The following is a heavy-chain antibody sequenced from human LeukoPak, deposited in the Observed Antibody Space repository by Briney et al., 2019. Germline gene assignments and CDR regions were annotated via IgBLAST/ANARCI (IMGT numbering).Heavy chain of an antibody. V-gene: IGHV3-30*03. CDR1: GFTFSSYV. Sequence: GGSLRLSCAASGFTFSSYVIHWVRQAPGRGLEWVAVISYDGRNKYYADSVKGRFTISRDNSKNTLYLQMHSLRAEDTAVYYCARGNYDFWSGYWDYWGQGTLVTVSS. D-gene: IGHD3-3*01. CDR3: ARGNYDFWSGYWDY. J-gene: IGHJ4*02. CDR2: ISYDGRNK.